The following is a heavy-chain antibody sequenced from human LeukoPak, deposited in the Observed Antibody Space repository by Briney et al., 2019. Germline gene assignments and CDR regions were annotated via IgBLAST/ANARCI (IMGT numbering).Heavy chain of an antibody. CDR2: IMSSGGST. V-gene: IGHV3-23*01. CDR3: AKGNSWVDN. D-gene: IGHD5-24*01. J-gene: IGHJ5*02. Sequence: AGGSLRLPCAASGFTFSSYAMSWVRQAPGKGLEWVSAIMSSGGSTFYADSVRGRFTISRDNSNYTLYLQMNSLRAEDTAIYYCAKGNSWVDNWGQGTLVTVSS. CDR1: GFTFSSYA.